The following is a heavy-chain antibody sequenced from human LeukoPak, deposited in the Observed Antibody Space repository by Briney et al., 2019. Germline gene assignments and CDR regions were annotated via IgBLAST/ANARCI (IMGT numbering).Heavy chain of an antibody. V-gene: IGHV4-38-2*02. CDR1: GYSISSGYY. D-gene: IGHD6-19*01. CDR2: IYHSGST. J-gene: IGHJ4*02. CDR3: ARDLAVAATTHFDY. Sequence: SETLSLTCTVSGYSISSGYYWGWIRQPPGKGLEWIGSIYHSGSTYYNPSLKSRVTISVDTSKNQFSLKLSSVTAADTAVYYCARDLAVAATTHFDYWGQGTLVTVSS.